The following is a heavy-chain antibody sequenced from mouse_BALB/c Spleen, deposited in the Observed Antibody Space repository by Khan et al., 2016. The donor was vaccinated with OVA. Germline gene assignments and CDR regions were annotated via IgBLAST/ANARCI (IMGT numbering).Heavy chain of an antibody. CDR3: ARGGGTAPFAY. D-gene: IGHD1-2*01. Sequence: EVELVESGGGLVQPGGSRKLSCAASGFTFSDYGMAWVRQAPGKGPEWVAFISDLAYSIYYADTVTGRFTISRENVKNTLYLEMSSLRSEDTARYDCARGGGTAPFAYWGQGTLVTVSA. CDR1: GFTFSDYG. CDR2: ISDLAYSI. J-gene: IGHJ3*01. V-gene: IGHV5-15*02.